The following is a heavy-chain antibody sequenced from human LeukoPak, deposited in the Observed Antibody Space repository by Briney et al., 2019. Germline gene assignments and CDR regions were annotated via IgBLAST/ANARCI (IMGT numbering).Heavy chain of an antibody. Sequence: NPSETLSLTCAVYGGSFSGYYWSWIRQPPGKGLEWIGEINHSGSTNYNPSLKSRVTISVDTSKNQFSLKLSSVTAADTAVYYCARAPGSTVTTTYRYYHYGMDVWGQGTTVTVSS. CDR1: GGSFSGYY. CDR2: INHSGST. CDR3: ARAPGSTVTTTYRYYHYGMDV. J-gene: IGHJ6*02. V-gene: IGHV4-34*01. D-gene: IGHD4-17*01.